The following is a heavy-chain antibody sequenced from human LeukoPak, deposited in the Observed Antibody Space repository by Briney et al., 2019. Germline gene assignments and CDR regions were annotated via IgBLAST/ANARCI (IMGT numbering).Heavy chain of an antibody. CDR3: AKVLVRIVVVVAATPGTYYFDY. J-gene: IGHJ4*02. V-gene: IGHV1-69*13. Sequence: ASVKVSCKASGGTFSSYAISWVRQAPGQGLEWMGGIIPIFGTANYAQKFQGRVTITADESTSTAYMELSSLRSEDTAVYYCAKVLVRIVVVVAATPGTYYFDYWGQGTLVTVSS. D-gene: IGHD2-15*01. CDR2: IIPIFGTA. CDR1: GGTFSSYA.